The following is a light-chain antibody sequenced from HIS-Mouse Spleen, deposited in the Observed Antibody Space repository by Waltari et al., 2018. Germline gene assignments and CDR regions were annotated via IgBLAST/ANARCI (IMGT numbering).Light chain of an antibody. CDR2: EDS. Sequence: SYELTPPPSVSVFPGQTARITCPGDALPKKYAYWYQQKSGQAPVLVIYEDSKRPSGIPERFSGSSSGTMATLTISGAQVEDEADYYCYSTDSSGNHRVFGGGTKLTVL. J-gene: IGLJ2*01. V-gene: IGLV3-10*01. CDR1: ALPKKY. CDR3: YSTDSSGNHRV.